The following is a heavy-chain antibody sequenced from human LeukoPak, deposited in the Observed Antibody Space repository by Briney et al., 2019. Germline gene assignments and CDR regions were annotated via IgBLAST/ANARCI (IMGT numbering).Heavy chain of an antibody. CDR1: GGSISSSSYY. CDR3: ARDSIGDSVDY. D-gene: IGHD3-10*01. Sequence: KPSETLSLTCTVSGGSISSSSYYWGWIRQPPGKGLEWIGSIYYSGSTYYNPSLKSRVTISVDTSKNQFSLKLSSVTAADTAVYYCARDSIGDSVDYWGQGTLVTVSS. CDR2: IYYSGST. J-gene: IGHJ4*02. V-gene: IGHV4-39*07.